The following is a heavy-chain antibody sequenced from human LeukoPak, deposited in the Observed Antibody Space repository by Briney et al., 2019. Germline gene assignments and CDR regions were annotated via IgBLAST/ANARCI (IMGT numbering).Heavy chain of an antibody. V-gene: IGHV3-7*01. CDR2: IKQDGNEK. J-gene: IGHJ4*02. CDR1: GFTFSSYW. CDR3: ARDRHLDY. Sequence: PGGSLRLSCAAYGFTFSSYWMSWDRQAPGKGLEWVANIKQDGNEKYYVDSVKGRFTISRDNAKNSLYLQMNSLRAEDTAVYYCARDRHLDYWGQGTLVTVS.